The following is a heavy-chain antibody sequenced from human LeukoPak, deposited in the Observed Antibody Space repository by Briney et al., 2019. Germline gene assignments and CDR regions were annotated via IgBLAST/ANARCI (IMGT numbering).Heavy chain of an antibody. D-gene: IGHD2-2*01. CDR2: IYHSGST. J-gene: IGHJ3*02. CDR1: GGSISSGGYY. Sequence: PSETLSLTCTVSGGSISSGGYYWSWIRQPPGKGLEWIGYIYHSGSTYYNPSLKSRVTISVDTSKNQFSLKLSSVTAADTAVYYCARAFDQYCSSTSCSDAFDIWGQGTMVTVSS. V-gene: IGHV4-30-2*01. CDR3: ARAFDQYCSSTSCSDAFDI.